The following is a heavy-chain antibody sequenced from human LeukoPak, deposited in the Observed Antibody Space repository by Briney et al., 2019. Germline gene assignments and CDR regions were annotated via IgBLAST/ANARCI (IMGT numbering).Heavy chain of an antibody. CDR1: GFTFSSYW. D-gene: IGHD3-22*01. J-gene: IGHJ4*02. CDR3: AKAPDLYDSSGYYYH. Sequence: PGGSLRLSCAASGFTFSSYWMHWVRQAPGKGLVWVSRINSDGSSTSYADSVKGRFTISRDNSKNTLYLQMNSLRAEDTAVYYCAKAPDLYDSSGYYYHWGQGTLVTVSS. V-gene: IGHV3-74*01. CDR2: INSDGSST.